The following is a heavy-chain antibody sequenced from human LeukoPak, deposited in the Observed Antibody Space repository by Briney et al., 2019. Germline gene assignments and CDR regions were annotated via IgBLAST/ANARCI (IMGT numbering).Heavy chain of an antibody. CDR1: GFSFSGHW. Sequence: GGSLRLSCTASGFSFSGHWMHWARQLPGKGLVWVSRISPTGSTTSYADSVKGRFTVSRDNAKNTLYLQVNNLRAEDTAVYYCARGPNSNWSGLDSWGQGTLLTVSS. V-gene: IGHV3-74*01. D-gene: IGHD6-6*01. CDR3: ARGPNSNWSGLDS. CDR2: ISPTGSTT. J-gene: IGHJ4*02.